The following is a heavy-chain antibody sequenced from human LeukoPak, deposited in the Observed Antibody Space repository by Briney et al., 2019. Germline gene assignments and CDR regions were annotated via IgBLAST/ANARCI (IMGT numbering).Heavy chain of an antibody. J-gene: IGHJ4*02. CDR2: ISGSGAST. CDR1: GFTLSTNA. D-gene: IGHD3-22*01. CDR3: ARVRADSSGHDIDY. Sequence: GGSLRLSCLTSGFTLSTNAMSWVRQAPGKGLEWISGISGSGASTYYADSVKGRFTISRDDSRNTLYLQMNSLRAEDTAVYYCARVRADSSGHDIDYWGQGTLVTVSS. V-gene: IGHV3-23*01.